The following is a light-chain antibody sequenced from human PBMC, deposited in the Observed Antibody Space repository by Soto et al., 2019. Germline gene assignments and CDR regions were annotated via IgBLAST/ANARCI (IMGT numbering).Light chain of an antibody. J-gene: IGKJ1*01. CDR2: GAS. V-gene: IGKV3-20*01. CDR1: QSVSSSY. CDR3: QVYGSSPKT. Sequence: EIVLTQSPSTLSLSPGEIATLSCTASQSVSSSYLAWYQQKPGQAPRLLIYGASSRATGIPDRFSGSGAGTDFTLTISRLEPGDFAVYYCQVYGSSPKTFGQGTKVDI.